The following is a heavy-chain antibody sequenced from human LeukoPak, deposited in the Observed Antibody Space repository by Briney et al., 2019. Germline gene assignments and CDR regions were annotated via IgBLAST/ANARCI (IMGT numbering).Heavy chain of an antibody. CDR2: IYYSGST. V-gene: IGHV4-59*01. CDR1: GGSISSYY. D-gene: IGHD6-13*01. CDR3: ARDSGIAAAGTKGLDY. J-gene: IGHJ4*02. Sequence: SETLSLTCTVSGGSISSYYWSWIRQPPGKGLEWIGYIYYSGSTNYNPSLKSRVTISVDTSKNQFSLKLSSVTAADTAVYYCARDSGIAAAGTKGLDYWGQGTLVTVSS.